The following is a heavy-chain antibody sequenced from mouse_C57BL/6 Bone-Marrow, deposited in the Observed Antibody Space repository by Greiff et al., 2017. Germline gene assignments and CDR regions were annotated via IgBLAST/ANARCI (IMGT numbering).Heavy chain of an antibody. Sequence: QVQLQPPGAELVKPGASVTMSCKASGYTFTRYWITWVKQRPGQGLEWIGAIYPGSGSTNYNEKFKSKATLTVDPTSSKAYMQLSSLTSEDSAVYDSAREDYYVLYYCAMDYWGQGTTVTVSS. CDR2: IYPGSGST. J-gene: IGHJ4*01. D-gene: IGHD1-1*01. CDR3: AREDYYVLYYCAMDY. V-gene: IGHV1-55*01. CDR1: GYTFTRYW.